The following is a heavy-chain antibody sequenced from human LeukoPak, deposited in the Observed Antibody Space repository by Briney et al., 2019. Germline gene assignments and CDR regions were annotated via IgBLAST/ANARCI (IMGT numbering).Heavy chain of an antibody. CDR3: AELGITMVGGV. CDR1: GFTFSSYE. J-gene: IGHJ6*04. D-gene: IGHD3-10*02. Sequence: GGSLRLSCAASGFTFSSYEMNWVRQAPGKGLEWVSYISSSGSTIYYADSVKGRFTISGDNAKNSLYLQMNSLRAEDTAVYYCAELGITMVGGVWGKGTTVTISS. CDR2: ISSSGSTI. V-gene: IGHV3-48*03.